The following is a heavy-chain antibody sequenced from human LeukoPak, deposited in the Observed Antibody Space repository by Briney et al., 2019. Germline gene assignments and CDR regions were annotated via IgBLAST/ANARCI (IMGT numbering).Heavy chain of an antibody. Sequence: AESPLISCKGSGYSFTSYWISWVRQMPGKGLEWMGRIDPSDSYTNYSPSFQGHVTISADKSISTAYLQWSSLKASDTAMYYCARAIAAAGKGGNWFDPWGRGTLDRVSS. CDR2: IDPSDSYT. CDR3: ARAIAAAGKGGNWFDP. J-gene: IGHJ5*02. V-gene: IGHV5-10-1*01. CDR1: GYSFTSYW. D-gene: IGHD6-13*01.